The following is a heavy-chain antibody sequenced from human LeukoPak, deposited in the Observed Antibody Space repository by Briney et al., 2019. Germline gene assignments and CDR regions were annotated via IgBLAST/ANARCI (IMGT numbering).Heavy chain of an antibody. CDR3: ARAAVPARTNWFDP. CDR1: GGSISSGGYS. V-gene: IGHV4-30-2*02. J-gene: IGHJ5*02. Sequence: PSETLSLTCAVSGGSISSGGYSWSWIRQPPGRGLEWIGYIYHSGSTYYNPSLKSRVTISVDTSKNQFSLKLSSVTAADTAVYYCARAAVPARTNWFDPWGQGTLVTVSS. CDR2: IYHSGST. D-gene: IGHD2-2*01.